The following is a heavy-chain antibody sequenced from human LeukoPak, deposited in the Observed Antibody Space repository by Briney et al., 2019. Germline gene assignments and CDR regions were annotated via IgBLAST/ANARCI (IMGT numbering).Heavy chain of an antibody. CDR2: ISSSGSTM. J-gene: IGHJ5*02. V-gene: IGHV3-11*01. Sequence: GGSLRLSCAASGFTFSDYSMTWIRQAPGKGLEWVSYISSSGSTMYYADFVRGRFTISRDNTKNSLYLQMNSLRAEDTAVYYCARDPQSYYDNSGYNWFDPWGQEPWSPSPQ. D-gene: IGHD3-22*01. CDR1: GFTFSDYS. CDR3: ARDPQSYYDNSGYNWFDP.